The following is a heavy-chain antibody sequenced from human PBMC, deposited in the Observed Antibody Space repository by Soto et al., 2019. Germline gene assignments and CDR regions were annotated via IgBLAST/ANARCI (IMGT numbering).Heavy chain of an antibody. V-gene: IGHV4-39*02. J-gene: IGHJ6*03. CDR3: VSPYNFYFVDV. D-gene: IGHD3-16*01. Sequence: SETLSLTCTVSGGSISSSSFYWGWVRQPPGKGLEWIGSVSHRGSTYYNPSLTSRVTISVDTSKNHFSLKLNSVTAADTAVYYCVSPYNFYFVDVWGKGAPVTVSS. CDR2: VSHRGST. CDR1: GGSISSSSFY.